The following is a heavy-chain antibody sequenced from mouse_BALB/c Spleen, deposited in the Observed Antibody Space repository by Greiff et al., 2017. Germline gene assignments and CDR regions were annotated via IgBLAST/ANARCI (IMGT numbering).Heavy chain of an antibody. J-gene: IGHJ4*01. V-gene: IGHV5-6*01. D-gene: IGHD3-1*01. CDR2: ISSGGSYT. CDR1: GFTFSSYG. Sequence: EVQLVESGGDLVKPGGSLKLSCAASGFTFSSYGMSWVRQTPDKRLEWVATISSGGSYTYYPDSVKGRFTISRDNAKNTLYLQMSSLKSEDTAMYYCARHTARVYAMDYWGQGTSVTVSS. CDR3: ARHTARVYAMDY.